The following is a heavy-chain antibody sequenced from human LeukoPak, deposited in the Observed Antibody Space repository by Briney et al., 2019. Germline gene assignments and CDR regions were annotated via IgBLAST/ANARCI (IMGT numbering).Heavy chain of an antibody. D-gene: IGHD2-2*01. Sequence: GGSLRLSCAASGSTFSSYSMNWVRQAPGKGLEWVSSISSSSSYIYYADSVKGRSTISRDNAKNSLYLQMNSLRAEDTAVYYCAVVVPAATLDYWGQGTLVTVSS. CDR1: GSTFSSYS. CDR3: AVVVPAATLDY. V-gene: IGHV3-21*01. J-gene: IGHJ4*02. CDR2: ISSSSSYI.